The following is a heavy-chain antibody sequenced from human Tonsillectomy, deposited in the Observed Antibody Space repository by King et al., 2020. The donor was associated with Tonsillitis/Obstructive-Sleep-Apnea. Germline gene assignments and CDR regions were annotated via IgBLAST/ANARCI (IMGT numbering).Heavy chain of an antibody. CDR1: GFTFSSYA. J-gene: IGHJ4*02. CDR3: ARNLGYSYGPGFDY. CDR2: ISSNGGST. V-gene: IGHV3-64*01. D-gene: IGHD5-18*01. Sequence: VQLVESGGGLVQPGGSLRLSCAASGFTFSSYAMHWVRQAPGKGLEYVSAISSNGGSTYYANSVKGRFTISRDNSKNTLYLQMGSLRAEDMAVYYCARNLGYSYGPGFDYWGQGTLVTVSS.